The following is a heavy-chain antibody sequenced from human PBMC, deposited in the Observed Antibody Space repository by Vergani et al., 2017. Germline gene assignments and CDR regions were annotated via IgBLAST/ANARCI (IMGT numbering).Heavy chain of an antibody. D-gene: IGHD3-22*01. J-gene: IGHJ4*02. CDR3: AKGIGYDSSGYYFDY. Sequence: EVQLLESGGGLVQPGGSLRLSCAASGFTFSSYAMSWVRQAPGKGLEWVSAISGSGGSTYYADSVKGRFTISRDNSKNTLYLQMNSLRADDTAVYYCAKGIGYDSSGYYFDYWGQGTLVTVSS. CDR1: GFTFSSYA. CDR2: ISGSGGST. V-gene: IGHV3-23*01.